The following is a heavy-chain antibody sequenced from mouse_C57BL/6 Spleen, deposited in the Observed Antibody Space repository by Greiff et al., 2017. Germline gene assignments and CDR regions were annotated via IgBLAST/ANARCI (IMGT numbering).Heavy chain of an antibody. V-gene: IGHV1-15*01. D-gene: IGHD1-1*01. J-gene: IGHJ1*03. CDR2: FDPETGGT. Sequence: VQLQQSGAELVRPGASVTLSCKASGYTFTDYEMHWVKQTPVHGLEWIGAFDPETGGTAYNQKFTGKAILTADKSSSTAYMELRSLTSEDSAVYYCTRGYYYGSRDWYFDVWGTGTTVTVSS. CDR3: TRGYYYGSRDWYFDV. CDR1: GYTFTDYE.